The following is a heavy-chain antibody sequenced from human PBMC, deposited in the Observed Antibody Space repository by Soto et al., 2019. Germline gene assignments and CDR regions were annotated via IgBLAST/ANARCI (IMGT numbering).Heavy chain of an antibody. CDR1: GYTFASYG. J-gene: IGHJ4*02. Sequence: QVQLVQSGTEVTKPGASVKVACKTSGYTFASYGISWVRQAPGQGLEWMGWISGYNGHTSYAQNGHDRVTMTTDTYTSTAYMEVRSLRSDDTAIYFCARDVRSIVEVVAGRLLDFWGQGTLVTVSS. D-gene: IGHD2-15*01. CDR3: ARDVRSIVEVVAGRLLDF. CDR2: ISGYNGHT. V-gene: IGHV1-18*01.